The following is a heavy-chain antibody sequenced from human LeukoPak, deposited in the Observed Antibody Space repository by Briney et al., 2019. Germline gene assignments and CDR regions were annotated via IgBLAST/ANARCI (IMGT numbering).Heavy chain of an antibody. J-gene: IGHJ4*02. CDR3: ATNTRSYYDYVWGSYRPLYFDY. CDR1: GGSISNYY. V-gene: IGHV4-59*01. Sequence: SETLSLTCTVSGGSISNYYWNWIRQPPGKGLEWIGYVYHSGSTNYNPSLKSRVTISVDTSKNQFSLKLSSVTAADTAVYYCATNTRSYYDYVWGSYRPLYFDYWGQGTLVTVSS. CDR2: VYHSGST. D-gene: IGHD3-16*02.